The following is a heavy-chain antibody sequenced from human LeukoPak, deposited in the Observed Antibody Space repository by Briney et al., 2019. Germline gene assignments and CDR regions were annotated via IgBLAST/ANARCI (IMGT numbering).Heavy chain of an antibody. V-gene: IGHV3-30*02. CDR3: TKGDDYGANTRLPKYNWFDP. Sequence: GGSLRLSCAASGFTFSSYAMHWVRQAPGKGLEWVSFIRYDGNNKNYADPVNGRITISSNNSKDTLYLQMNSLRAEDTAVYYCTKGDDYGANTRLPKYNWFDPWGQGTLVTVSS. CDR2: IRYDGNNK. CDR1: GFTFSSYA. J-gene: IGHJ5*02. D-gene: IGHD4-23*01.